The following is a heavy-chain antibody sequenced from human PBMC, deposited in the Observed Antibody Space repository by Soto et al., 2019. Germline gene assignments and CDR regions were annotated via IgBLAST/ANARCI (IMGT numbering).Heavy chain of an antibody. CDR1: GFTFSSYA. CDR3: TTGPPAYCSGGSCYVAGFLDY. J-gene: IGHJ4*02. V-gene: IGHV3-23*01. Sequence: GGSLRLSCAASGFTFSSYAMSWVRQAPGKGLEWVSAISGSGGSTYYADSVKGRFTISRDNSKNTLYLQMNSLKPEDTAVYYCTTGPPAYCSGGSCYVAGFLDYWGQGTLVTVSS. CDR2: ISGSGGST. D-gene: IGHD2-15*01.